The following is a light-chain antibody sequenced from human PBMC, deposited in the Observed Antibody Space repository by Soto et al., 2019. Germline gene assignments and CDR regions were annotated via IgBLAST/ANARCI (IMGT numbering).Light chain of an antibody. CDR1: SXDVGTYIS. Sequence: QSVLTQPPSVSGSPGQSVSISCTGTSXDVGTYISVSWYQQPPGTAPKLIIYAVNNRPSGVPDRFSGSKSGNTASLTISGLQAEDEADYYCSLYVSRSTSFVFGTGTKATVL. CDR3: SLYVSRSTSFV. CDR2: AVN. J-gene: IGLJ1*01. V-gene: IGLV2-18*01.